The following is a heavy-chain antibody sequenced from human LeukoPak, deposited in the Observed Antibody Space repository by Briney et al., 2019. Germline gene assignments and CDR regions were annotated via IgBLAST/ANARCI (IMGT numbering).Heavy chain of an antibody. Sequence: SETLSLTCTVSGGSISSSSYYWGWIRQPPGKGLEWIGSIYYSGSTYYNPSLKSRVTISVDTSKNQFSLKLSSVTAADMAVYYCARPGSGWRDYWGQGTLVTVPS. CDR2: IYYSGST. J-gene: IGHJ4*02. CDR1: GGSISSSSYY. V-gene: IGHV4-39*01. D-gene: IGHD6-19*01. CDR3: ARPGSGWRDY.